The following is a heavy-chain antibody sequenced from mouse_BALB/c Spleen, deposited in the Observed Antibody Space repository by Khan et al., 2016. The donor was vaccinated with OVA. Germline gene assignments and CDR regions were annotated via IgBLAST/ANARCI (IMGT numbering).Heavy chain of an antibody. CDR3: ARAGYGRLGY. D-gene: IGHD1-1*01. Sequence: VQLQQSGPEVVKPGASVKISCKASGYTFIDYNMDWVKQSHGKSLEWIGDINPKNGDTFYNQKFMGKATLSVDKSSSTAFMELSSLTSDDTAVYYCARAGYGRLGYWGQGTTLTVSS. CDR1: GYTFIDYN. J-gene: IGHJ2*01. CDR2: INPKNGDT. V-gene: IGHV1-18*01.